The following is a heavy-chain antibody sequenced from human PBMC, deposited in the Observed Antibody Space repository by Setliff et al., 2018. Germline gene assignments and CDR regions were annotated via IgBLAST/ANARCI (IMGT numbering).Heavy chain of an antibody. CDR3: ARDLVGYCSGGSCYDWDY. CDR2: ISAYNGNT. CDR1: GYTFTSYG. V-gene: IGHV1-18*01. D-gene: IGHD2-15*01. J-gene: IGHJ4*02. Sequence: GASVKVSCKASGYTFTSYGISWVRQAPGQGLEWMGWISAYNGNTNYAQKLQGRVTMTTDTSTSTAYMELRSLGSDDTAVYYCARDLVGYCSGGSCYDWDYWGQGTLVTVSS.